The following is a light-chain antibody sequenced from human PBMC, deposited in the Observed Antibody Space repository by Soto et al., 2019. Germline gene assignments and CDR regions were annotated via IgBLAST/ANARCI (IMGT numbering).Light chain of an antibody. CDR1: SSDVGDYDY. V-gene: IGLV2-8*01. J-gene: IGLJ1*01. Sequence: QSVLTQPPSASGSPGQSVTISCTGTSSDVGDYDYVSWYQQHPGKAPKLMIYEVTIRPSGVPDRFSGSKSGNTASLTVSGLQAEDEADYYCSSYTGGNPSYVFGTGTKVTVL. CDR2: EVT. CDR3: SSYTGGNPSYV.